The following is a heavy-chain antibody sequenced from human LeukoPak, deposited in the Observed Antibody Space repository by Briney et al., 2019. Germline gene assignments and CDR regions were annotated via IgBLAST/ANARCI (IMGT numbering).Heavy chain of an antibody. CDR2: IKQDGREK. J-gene: IGHJ4*02. CDR1: GFTFSSYW. V-gene: IGHV3-7*01. CDR3: ARDYAYYDFWSVYYDQGVFDY. D-gene: IGHD3-3*01. Sequence: GGSLRLSCAASGFTFSSYWMSWVRQAPGKGLAWVANIKQDGREKYYVASVKGRFTISRDNAKNSLYLEMNRLRAEDTAVYYCARDYAYYDFWSVYYDQGVFDYWGQGTLVTVSS.